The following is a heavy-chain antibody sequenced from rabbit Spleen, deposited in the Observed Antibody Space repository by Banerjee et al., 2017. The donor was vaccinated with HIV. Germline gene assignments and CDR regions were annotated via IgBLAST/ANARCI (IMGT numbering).Heavy chain of an antibody. CDR3: ARDTGSSFSSYGMDL. CDR1: GFSFSSNDY. V-gene: IGHV1S45*01. D-gene: IGHD8-1*01. Sequence: QEQLVESGGGLVQPGGSLTLTCTASGFSFSSNDYMCWVRQAPGKGLEWISCIAGLSSGFTYSATWAKGRFTSSKTSSTTVTLQMTSLTVADTATYFCARDTGSSFSSYGMDLWGQGTLVTVS. J-gene: IGHJ3*01. CDR2: IAGLSSGFT.